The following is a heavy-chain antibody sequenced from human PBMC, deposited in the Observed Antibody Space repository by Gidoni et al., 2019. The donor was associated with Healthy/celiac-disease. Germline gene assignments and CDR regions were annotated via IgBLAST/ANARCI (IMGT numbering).Heavy chain of an antibody. D-gene: IGHD3-16*01. CDR3: ARDLGNAQLWIY. Sequence: EVQLVESGGGLVQPGGSLRLSWEASGFTFSSYWMSWVRQVPGKGLEWVANIKQDGSEKNYVDSVKGRFTISRDNARNSLYLQMNSLRAEDTAVYYCARDLGNAQLWIYWGQGTLVTVAS. J-gene: IGHJ4*02. V-gene: IGHV3-7*01. CDR1: GFTFSSYW. CDR2: IKQDGSEK.